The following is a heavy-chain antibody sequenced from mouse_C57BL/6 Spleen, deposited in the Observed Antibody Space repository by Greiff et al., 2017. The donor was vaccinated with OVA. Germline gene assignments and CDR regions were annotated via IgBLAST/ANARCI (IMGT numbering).Heavy chain of an antibody. J-gene: IGHJ1*03. Sequence: VMLVESGEGLVKPGGSLKLSCAASGFTFSSYAMSWVRQTPEKRLEWVAYISSGGDYIYYADTVKGRFTISRDNARNTLYLQMSSLKSEDTAMYYCTRVYYGSSHPYWYFDVWGTGTTVTVSS. V-gene: IGHV5-9-1*02. CDR3: TRVYYGSSHPYWYFDV. CDR1: GFTFSSYA. CDR2: ISSGGDYI. D-gene: IGHD1-1*01.